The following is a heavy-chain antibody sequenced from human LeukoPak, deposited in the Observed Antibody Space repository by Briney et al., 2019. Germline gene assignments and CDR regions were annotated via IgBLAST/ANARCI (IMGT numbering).Heavy chain of an antibody. CDR3: ARDMVRGVKAYLSWFDP. D-gene: IGHD3-10*01. J-gene: IGHJ5*02. V-gene: IGHV4-4*07. CDR1: GDSISSYY. Sequence: SETLSLTCTVSGDSISSYYWSWIRQPAGKGLEWIGRMYVSGSTNYNPSLKSRVTMSVDTSKKQFSLKMTSVTAPDTAFYYCARDMVRGVKAYLSWFDPWGQGILVTVST. CDR2: MYVSGST.